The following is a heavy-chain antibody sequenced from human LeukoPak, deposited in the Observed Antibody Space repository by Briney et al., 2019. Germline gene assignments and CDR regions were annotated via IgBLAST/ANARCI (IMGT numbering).Heavy chain of an antibody. D-gene: IGHD3-10*01. CDR3: ARGDYYYGSGSYRFDY. J-gene: IGHJ4*02. CDR1: GGSISSYY. V-gene: IGHV4-59*12. CDR2: IYYSGST. Sequence: SETLSLTCTVSGGSISSYYWSWIRQPPGKGLEWIGYIYYSGSTNYNPSLKSRVTMSVDTSKNQFSLKLSSVTAADTAVYYCARGDYYYGSGSYRFDYWGQGTLVTVSS.